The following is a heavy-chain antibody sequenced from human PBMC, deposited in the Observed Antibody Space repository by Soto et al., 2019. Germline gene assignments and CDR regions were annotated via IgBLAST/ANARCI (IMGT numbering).Heavy chain of an antibody. CDR3: ARGEQQKLVLDWFDP. V-gene: IGHV1-18*04. CDR1: GYTFTSYG. J-gene: IGHJ5*02. Sequence: GASVKVSCKASGYTFTSYGISWVRQAPGQGLEWMGWISAYNGNTNYAQKLQGRVTMTTDTSTSTAYMELRSLRSDDTAVYYCARGEQQKLVLDWFDPWGQGTLVTAPQ. D-gene: IGHD6-13*01. CDR2: ISAYNGNT.